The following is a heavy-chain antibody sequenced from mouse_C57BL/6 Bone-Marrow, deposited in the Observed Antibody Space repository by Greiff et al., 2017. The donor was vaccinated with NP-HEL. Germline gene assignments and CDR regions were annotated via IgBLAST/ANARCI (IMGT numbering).Heavy chain of an antibody. D-gene: IGHD2-4*01. V-gene: IGHV1-9*01. CDR3: ARYRNYEHAMDY. J-gene: IGHJ4*01. Sequence: VQLQQSGAELMKPGASVKLSCTATGYTFTGYWIEWVKQRPGHGLEWIGAILPGSGSTYYPEKFKGQVTFTADTSSNTPYMQLSSLTTEDSDIYYWARYRNYEHAMDYWGQGTSVTVSS. CDR1: GYTFTGYW. CDR2: ILPGSGST.